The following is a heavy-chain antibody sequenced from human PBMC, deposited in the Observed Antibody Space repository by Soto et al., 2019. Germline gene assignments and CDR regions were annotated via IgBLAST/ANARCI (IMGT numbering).Heavy chain of an antibody. CDR3: ARATTGSYYFDY. V-gene: IGHV4-59*01. D-gene: IGHD1-1*01. J-gene: IGHJ4*02. CDR2: IYDSGRI. CDR1: GGSIRSYY. Sequence: SETLSLTCTVSGGSIRSYYWSWIRQTPGKGLEWIGYIYDSGRIKYNPSLKSRVTISGDTSKNQFSLKLSSVTAADTAVYYCARATTGSYYFDYWGQGTLVTVS.